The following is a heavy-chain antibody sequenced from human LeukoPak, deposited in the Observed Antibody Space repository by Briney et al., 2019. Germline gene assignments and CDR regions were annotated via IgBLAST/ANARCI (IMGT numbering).Heavy chain of an antibody. Sequence: SETLSLTCAVSGGSISSSSYYWGWIRQPPGKGLEWIGSIYYSGSTNYNPSLKSRVTISVDTSKNQFSLKLSSVTAADTAVYYCARLGSGWFRDNWFDPWGQGTLVTVSS. CDR3: ARLGSGWFRDNWFDP. CDR1: GGSISSSSYY. D-gene: IGHD6-19*01. V-gene: IGHV4-39*07. CDR2: IYYSGST. J-gene: IGHJ5*02.